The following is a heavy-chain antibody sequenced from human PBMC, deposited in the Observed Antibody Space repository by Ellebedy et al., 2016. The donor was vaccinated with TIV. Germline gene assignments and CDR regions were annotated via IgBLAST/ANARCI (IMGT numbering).Heavy chain of an antibody. CDR1: GFTFSNAW. V-gene: IGHV3-15*01. D-gene: IGHD1-26*01. Sequence: GESLKISXAASGFTFSNAWMSWVRQAPGKGLEWVGRIKSKTDGGTTDYAAPVKGRFTISRDDSKNTLYLQMNSLKTEDTAVYYCTTPSSGSYFYYFDYWGQGTLVTVSS. J-gene: IGHJ4*02. CDR3: TTPSSGSYFYYFDY. CDR2: IKSKTDGGTT.